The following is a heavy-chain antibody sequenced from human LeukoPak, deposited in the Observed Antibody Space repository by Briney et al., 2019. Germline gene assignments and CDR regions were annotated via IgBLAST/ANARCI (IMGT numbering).Heavy chain of an antibody. D-gene: IGHD1-26*01. V-gene: IGHV3-30*04. J-gene: IGHJ4*02. CDR3: ATNQGLSGSYNFDY. Sequence: GGSLRLSCAASGFTFSSYAMHWVRQAPGKGLEWVAVISYDGSNKYYADSVKGRFTISRDNSKNTLYLQMNSLRAEDTAVYYCATNQGLSGSYNFDYWGQGTLVTVSS. CDR1: GFTFSSYA. CDR2: ISYDGSNK.